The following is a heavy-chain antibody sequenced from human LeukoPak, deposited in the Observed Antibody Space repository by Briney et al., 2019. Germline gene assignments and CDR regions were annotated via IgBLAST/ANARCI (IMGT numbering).Heavy chain of an antibody. J-gene: IGHJ4*02. CDR3: AAPYTSGWYLPPFDY. CDR2: IYANTATT. V-gene: IGHV3-23*01. CDR1: GFTFNNYA. D-gene: IGHD6-19*01. Sequence: PGGSLRLSCAVSGFTFNNYAMTWVRQAPGKGLEWVSTIYANTATTYYADSVKGRFTISRDISKNILYLQMNSLRAEDTAIYYCAAPYTSGWYLPPFDYWGQGALVTVSS.